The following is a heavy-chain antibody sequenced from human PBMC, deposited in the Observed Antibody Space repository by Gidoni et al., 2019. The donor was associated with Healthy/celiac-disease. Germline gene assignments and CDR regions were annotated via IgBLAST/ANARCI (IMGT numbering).Heavy chain of an antibody. J-gene: IGHJ6*03. Sequence: QVQLVQSGAEVNKPGASVKVSCTVSGYTLTELSMHWVRQAPGKGLEWMGGFDPEDGETIYAQKFQGRVTMTEDTSTDTAYMELSSRRSEDTAVYYCATDAPLVSRGSYRLNYYMDVWGKGTTVTVSS. CDR3: ATDAPLVSRGSYRLNYYMDV. D-gene: IGHD3-16*02. V-gene: IGHV1-24*01. CDR2: FDPEDGET. CDR1: GYTLTELS.